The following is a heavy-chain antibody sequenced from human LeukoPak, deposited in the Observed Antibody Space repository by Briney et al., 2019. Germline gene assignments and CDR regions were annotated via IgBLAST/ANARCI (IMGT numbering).Heavy chain of an antibody. CDR2: IDGDGANT. CDR3: ATRFGLDYYYYYMDV. J-gene: IGHJ6*03. Sequence: PGGSLRLSCAASEFTFSSYNMTWVRQTPEKGLEWVSTIDGDGANTYYADSVRGRFTISRDNSKNTLSLQMTSLRADDTAVYYCATRFGLDYYYYYMDVWGKGTTVTVSS. CDR1: EFTFSSYN. V-gene: IGHV3-23*01. D-gene: IGHD3-10*01.